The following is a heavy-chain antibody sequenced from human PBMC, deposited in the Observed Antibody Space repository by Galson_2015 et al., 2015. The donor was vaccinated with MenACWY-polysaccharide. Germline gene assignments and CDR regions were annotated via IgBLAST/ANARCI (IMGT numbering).Heavy chain of an antibody. CDR1: GFTFSSYA. V-gene: IGHV3-11*01. J-gene: IGHJ4*02. CDR2: ISSSGGTI. CDR3: ATHSYGSGSYWFFDY. D-gene: IGHD3-10*01. Sequence: SLRLSCAAAGFTFSSYAMSWARQAPGKGLEWVSYISSSGGTIYYADSVKGRFTISRDNAKNSLYLQMNSLRAEDTAVYYCATHSYGSGSYWFFDYWGQGTLVTVSS.